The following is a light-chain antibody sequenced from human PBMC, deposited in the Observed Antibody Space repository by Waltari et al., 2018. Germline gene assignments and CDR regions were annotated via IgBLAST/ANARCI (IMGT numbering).Light chain of an antibody. CDR1: SSNIGTSS. Sequence: QSVLTQPPSASGTPGQRVTISCSGSSSNIGTSSVYWYQQLPGTAPKLLIFRSDQRPSGVPDRFSGSKSDTSASLAISGLRSEDEADYYCAAWDDSLSGQVFGGGTKLTVL. J-gene: IGLJ3*02. V-gene: IGLV1-47*01. CDR2: RSD. CDR3: AAWDDSLSGQV.